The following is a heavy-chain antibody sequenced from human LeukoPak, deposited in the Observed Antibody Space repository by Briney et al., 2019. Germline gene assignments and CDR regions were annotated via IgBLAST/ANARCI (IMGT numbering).Heavy chain of an antibody. D-gene: IGHD1-26*01. CDR3: ARAYSGSFYEAFDF. Sequence: GGSLRLPCAASRFTFSTHGMHWVRQAPGKGLEWVAVISYHGSNKHYADSVKGRFTISRDNSKNSLYLQMHSLRPEDTAVYYCARAYSGSFYEAFDFWGQGTMVTVSS. CDR2: ISYHGSNK. J-gene: IGHJ3*01. CDR1: RFTFSTHG. V-gene: IGHV3-30-3*01.